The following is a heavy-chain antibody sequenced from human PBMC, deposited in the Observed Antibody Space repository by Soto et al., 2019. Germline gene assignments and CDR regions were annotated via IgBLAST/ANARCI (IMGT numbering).Heavy chain of an antibody. D-gene: IGHD3-9*01. V-gene: IGHV4-34*01. Sequence: QVQLQQWGAGPLRPLETLSLTCGVSGGSFSGYYWAWIHQSPGKGLEWIGEINDRGSINYNPSLKSRVSISVDPSKNHYSLNLRSVTAADTAVYYCARESHDILTGPPWVWYFDLWGRGTLVTVSS. J-gene: IGHJ2*01. CDR1: GGSFSGYY. CDR3: ARESHDILTGPPWVWYFDL. CDR2: INDRGSI.